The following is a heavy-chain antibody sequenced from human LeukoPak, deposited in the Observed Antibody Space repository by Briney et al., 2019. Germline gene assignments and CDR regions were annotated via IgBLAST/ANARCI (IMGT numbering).Heavy chain of an antibody. CDR3: AREGEDDYVWGSYRHATYYYYYMDV. V-gene: IGHV3-20*04. D-gene: IGHD3-16*02. Sequence: GGSLRLSCAASGFTFDDYGMSWVRQVPGKGLEWVSGINWNGGSTGDADSVNGRFTISRDNAKNSLYLQMNSLRAEGTALYYCAREGEDDYVWGSYRHATYYYYYMDVWGKGTTVTVSS. J-gene: IGHJ6*03. CDR1: GFTFDDYG. CDR2: INWNGGST.